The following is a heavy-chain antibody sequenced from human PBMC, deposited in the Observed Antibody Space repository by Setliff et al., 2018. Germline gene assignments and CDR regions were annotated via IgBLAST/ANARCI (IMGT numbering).Heavy chain of an antibody. Sequence: ASVKVSCKLSGKTLTELSIHWVRQAPGKGLEWMGGFDPDDGETVYAQKFQGRVTMTEDTSTDTAYMELSSLRSEDTAVYYCATVRRYCSGGSCYSGVVDYWGQGTLVTVSS. CDR3: ATVRRYCSGGSCYSGVVDY. J-gene: IGHJ4*02. CDR2: FDPDDGET. V-gene: IGHV1-24*01. D-gene: IGHD2-15*01. CDR1: GKTLTELS.